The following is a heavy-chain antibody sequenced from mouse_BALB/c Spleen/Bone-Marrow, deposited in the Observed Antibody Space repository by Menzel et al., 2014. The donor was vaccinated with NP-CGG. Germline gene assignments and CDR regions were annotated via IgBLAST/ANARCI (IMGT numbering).Heavy chain of an antibody. CDR1: GYTFTSYW. CDR2: ITPSTGYI. V-gene: IGHV1-7*01. CDR3: ARPRFAY. Sequence: SGAELAKPGASVKMSCKASGYTFTSYWMHWIKQRPGQGLEWIGYITPSTGYIEYNQKFKDKATLTADKSSSTAYMQLSSLTSEDSAVYYCARPRFAYWGQGTLVTGSA. J-gene: IGHJ3*01.